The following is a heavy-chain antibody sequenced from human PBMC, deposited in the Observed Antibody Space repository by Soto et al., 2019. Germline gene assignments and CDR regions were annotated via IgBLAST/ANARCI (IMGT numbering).Heavy chain of an antibody. CDR2: ISAYNGNT. V-gene: IGHV1-18*01. D-gene: IGHD3-22*01. J-gene: IGHJ4*02. Sequence: ASVKVSCKASGYTFTSYGISWVRQAPGQGLEWMGWISAYNGNTNYAQKLQGRVTMTTDTSTSTAYMELRSLRSDDTAVYYCARDFVHYYDSSGRNWELDYWGQGTLVTVSS. CDR1: GYTFTSYG. CDR3: ARDFVHYYDSSGRNWELDY.